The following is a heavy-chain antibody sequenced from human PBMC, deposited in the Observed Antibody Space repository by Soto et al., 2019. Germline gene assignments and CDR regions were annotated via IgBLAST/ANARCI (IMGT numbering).Heavy chain of an antibody. V-gene: IGHV4-4*02. J-gene: IGHJ4*02. Sequence: QVQLQESGPGLVKPSGTLSLTCTVSGGSMSSSNWWNWVRQSPGKGLEWIGEAHHSGRTNYNPSLKSRVTISVDKSKNHFSLKLSSVTAADTAVYYCARSEATGLDYWGQGTLVTVYS. CDR2: AHHSGRT. CDR1: GGSMSSSNW. D-gene: IGHD1-26*01. CDR3: ARSEATGLDY.